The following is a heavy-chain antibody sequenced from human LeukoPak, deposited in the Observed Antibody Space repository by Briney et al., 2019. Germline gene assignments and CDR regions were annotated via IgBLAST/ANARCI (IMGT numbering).Heavy chain of an antibody. V-gene: IGHV3-7*01. Sequence: PGGSLRLSCAASGFTFSNYWMSWVRQAPGKGLEWVANIKQDGSEKNYVDSVRGRFTISRDNAKNSLYLQMNSLRAEDTAVYYCARVNPLMAPGAFDIWGQGTMVTVSS. J-gene: IGHJ3*02. CDR3: ARVNPLMAPGAFDI. D-gene: IGHD2-8*01. CDR2: IKQDGSEK. CDR1: GFTFSNYW.